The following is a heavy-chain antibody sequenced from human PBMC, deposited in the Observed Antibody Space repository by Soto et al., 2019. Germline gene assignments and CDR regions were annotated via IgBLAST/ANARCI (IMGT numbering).Heavy chain of an antibody. V-gene: IGHV3-23*01. J-gene: IGHJ4*02. D-gene: IGHD3-22*01. CDR2: ISGSGDRT. CDR1: GITISNYP. Sequence: EVQLLESGGGLVQPGGSLRLSSEASGITISNYPMSWVRQAPGKGLDWVSGISGSGDRTYYADSAKGRFTISKDISKNSLSLQLDSLRVADTAVYFCVKDDGGYPSTAPHWGQGTLVSVSS. CDR3: VKDDGGYPSTAPH.